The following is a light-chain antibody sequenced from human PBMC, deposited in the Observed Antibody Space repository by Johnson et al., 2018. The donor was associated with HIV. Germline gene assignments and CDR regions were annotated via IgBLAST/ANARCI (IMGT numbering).Light chain of an antibody. CDR2: RNN. Sequence: QSVLTQPPSASGTPGQRVTISCSGSSSNIGSNTVNWYQQLPGTAPKLLIYRNNQRPSGVPDRFSGSTSGTSASLAISGLQVEDEADYYCAAWDDSLNGPVFGTGTKVTVL. CDR1: SSNIGSNT. J-gene: IGLJ1*01. V-gene: IGLV1-44*01. CDR3: AAWDDSLNGPV.